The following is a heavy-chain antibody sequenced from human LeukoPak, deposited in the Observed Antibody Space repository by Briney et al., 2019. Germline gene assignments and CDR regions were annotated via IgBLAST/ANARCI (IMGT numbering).Heavy chain of an antibody. J-gene: IGHJ5*02. D-gene: IGHD6-13*01. CDR1: GFTFSHFG. Sequence: GGSLRLSCAASGFTFSHFGMHWARQAPGKGLEWVAFIRADGSGRYYADSVNGRFTISRDNAKKSLYLQMNSLRAEDTAVYYCARVQKGIAAAGTGGGWFEPWGQGTLVTVSS. V-gene: IGHV3-30*02. CDR3: ARVQKGIAAAGTGGGWFEP. CDR2: IRADGSGR.